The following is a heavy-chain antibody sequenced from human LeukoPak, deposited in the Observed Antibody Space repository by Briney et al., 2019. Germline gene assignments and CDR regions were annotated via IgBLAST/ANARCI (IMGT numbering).Heavy chain of an antibody. CDR1: GFTFSSYG. J-gene: IGHJ4*02. Sequence: GGSLRLSCAASGFTFSSYGMHWVRQAQGKWLEWVAVIWYDGSNKYYADSVKGRFTISRDNSKNTLYMQMNSLRAEDTAVYYCAKSSHIVVVTAPPGDYWGQGTLVTVSS. CDR3: AKSSHIVVVTAPPGDY. CDR2: IWYDGSNK. V-gene: IGHV3-33*06. D-gene: IGHD2-21*02.